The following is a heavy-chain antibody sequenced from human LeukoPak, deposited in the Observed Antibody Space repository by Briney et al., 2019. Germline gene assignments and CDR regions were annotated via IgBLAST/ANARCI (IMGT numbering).Heavy chain of an antibody. CDR2: IIPIFGTA. Sequence: GASVKVSCKASGGTFSSYAISWVRQAPGQGLEWMGGIIPIFGTANYAQKFQGRVTITADESTSTAYMELRSLRSDDTAVYYCATFAWSSSGYYYHDAFDIWGQGTMVTVSS. V-gene: IGHV1-69*13. CDR3: ATFAWSSSGYYYHDAFDI. J-gene: IGHJ3*02. D-gene: IGHD3-22*01. CDR1: GGTFSSYA.